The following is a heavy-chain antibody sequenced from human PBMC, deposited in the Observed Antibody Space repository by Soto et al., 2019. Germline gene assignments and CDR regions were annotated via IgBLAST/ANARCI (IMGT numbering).Heavy chain of an antibody. Sequence: GGSLRLSCAASGFTFSGSAMHWVRQASGKGLEWVGRIRSKANSYATAYAASVKGRFTISRDDSKNTAYLQMNSLKTEDTAVYYCRAYGSGSYYDYWGQGTLVTVSS. CDR3: RAYGSGSYYDY. J-gene: IGHJ4*02. D-gene: IGHD3-10*01. CDR2: IRSKANSYAT. CDR1: GFTFSGSA. V-gene: IGHV3-73*01.